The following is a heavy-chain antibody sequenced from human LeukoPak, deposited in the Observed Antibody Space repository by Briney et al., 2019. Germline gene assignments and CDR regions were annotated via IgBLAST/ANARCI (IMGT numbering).Heavy chain of an antibody. Sequence: PSGTLSLTCSVSGGSISNNNWWSWVRQSPGKGLEWIGNIYHSGTTHYNPSLKSRVTISVDTSKNQFSLKLSSVTAADTAVYYCARGGASRYGYNFHYFDYWGQGTLVTVSS. CDR3: ARGGASRYGYNFHYFDY. D-gene: IGHD5-24*01. J-gene: IGHJ4*02. V-gene: IGHV4-4*02. CDR1: GGSISNNNW. CDR2: IYHSGTT.